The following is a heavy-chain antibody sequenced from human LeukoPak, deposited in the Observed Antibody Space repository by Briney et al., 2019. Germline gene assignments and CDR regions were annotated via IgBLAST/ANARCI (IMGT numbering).Heavy chain of an antibody. D-gene: IGHD3-22*01. J-gene: IGHJ4*02. CDR1: GFSFSSYG. CDR2: IWYDGSIK. CDR3: AKSRGYYYEKSGPADY. Sequence: GGSLRLSCAASGFSFSSYGMHWVRQAPGKGLEWVEVIWYDGSIKYYGDSVKGRFTISRDNSKNTLYLQMNSLSAEDTAVYYCAKSRGYYYEKSGPADYWGQGTLVTVSS. V-gene: IGHV3-33*06.